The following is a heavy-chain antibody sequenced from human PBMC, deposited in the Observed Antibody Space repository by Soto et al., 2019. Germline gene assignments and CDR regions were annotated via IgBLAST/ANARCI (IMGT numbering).Heavy chain of an antibody. D-gene: IGHD5-12*01. Sequence: QVQLVQSEAEVKEPGASVKVSCKASGYTFTGYYMHWVRQAPGQGLEWMGWINPNSGDSNYTQKFQGRVTLTSDTSLSTASMELSSLRSDDTAVYYCARKTIRGFELWGRGTLVTVSS. J-gene: IGHJ2*01. V-gene: IGHV1-2*02. CDR1: GYTFTGYY. CDR3: ARKTIRGFEL. CDR2: INPNSGDS.